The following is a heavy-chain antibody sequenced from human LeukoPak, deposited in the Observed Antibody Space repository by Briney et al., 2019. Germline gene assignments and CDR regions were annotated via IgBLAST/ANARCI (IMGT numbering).Heavy chain of an antibody. J-gene: IGHJ4*02. CDR3: ARVSSGYSYGGFDY. CDR2: IYYSGST. CDR1: GGSISTYY. V-gene: IGHV4-59*01. D-gene: IGHD5-18*01. Sequence: SETLSLTCTVSGGSISTYYWSWIRQPPGKGLEWIGYIYYSGSTNYNPSLKSRVTISLDTSKNQFSLKLTSVTPADTAVYYCARVSSGYSYGGFDYWGQGTLVTVSS.